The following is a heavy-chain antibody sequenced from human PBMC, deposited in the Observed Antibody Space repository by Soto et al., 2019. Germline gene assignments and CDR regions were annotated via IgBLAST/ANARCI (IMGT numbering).Heavy chain of an antibody. J-gene: IGHJ4*02. D-gene: IGHD4-4*01. CDR1: GGSISSSSYY. CDR2: IYYSGSP. CDR3: ASLGYSIRLVDY. V-gene: IGHV4-39*01. Sequence: SETLSLTCTVSGGSISSSSYYWGWIRQPPGKGLEWIGSIYYSGSPYYNPSLKSRVTISVDTSKNQFSLKLSSVTAADTAVYYCASLGYSIRLVDYWGQGTLVTVSS.